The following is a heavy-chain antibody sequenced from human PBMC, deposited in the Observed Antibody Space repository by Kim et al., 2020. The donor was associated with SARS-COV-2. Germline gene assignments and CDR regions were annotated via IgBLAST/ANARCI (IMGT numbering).Heavy chain of an antibody. J-gene: IGHJ4*02. D-gene: IGHD4-17*01. Sequence: SVKVSCKASGVTFNNYVIIWVRQAPGQGLEWMGRIIPSLGLPNYAQRFQGRVTISADKSTNTVYMALSSLRSDDTATYYCSLSLPPGGGGDRRYPIDSWGQGTLVTVSS. V-gene: IGHV1-69*04. CDR2: IIPSLGLP. CDR3: SLSLPPGGGGDRRYPIDS. CDR1: GVTFNNYV.